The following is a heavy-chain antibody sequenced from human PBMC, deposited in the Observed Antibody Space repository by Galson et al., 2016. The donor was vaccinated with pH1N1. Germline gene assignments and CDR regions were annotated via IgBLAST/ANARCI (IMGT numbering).Heavy chain of an antibody. V-gene: IGHV6-1*01. Sequence: CAISGDSVSSNSAAWNWIRQSPSRGLEWLGRTYYRSKWYNDYAVSVKSRITINPDTSKNQFSLQLNSVTPEDTAVYYYSRDGIAAAGIRRDQYYFDYWGQGTLVTVSS. CDR1: GDSVSSNSAA. CDR3: SRDGIAAAGIRRDQYYFDY. D-gene: IGHD6-13*01. CDR2: TYYRSKWYN. J-gene: IGHJ4*02.